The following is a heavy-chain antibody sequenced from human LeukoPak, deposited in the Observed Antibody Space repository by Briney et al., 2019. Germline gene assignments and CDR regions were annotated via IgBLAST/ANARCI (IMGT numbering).Heavy chain of an antibody. CDR2: IYPGDSDT. CDR1: GYSFTSYW. V-gene: IGHV5-51*01. CDR3: ARHRGYCSSTNCYKNWFDP. J-gene: IGHJ5*02. Sequence: GESLKISCKGSGYSFTSYWIGWVRQMPGKGLEWMGIIYPGDSDTRYSPSFQGQVTISADKSISTAYLQWSSLKASDTATYCCARHRGYCSSTNCYKNWFDPWGQGTLVTVSS. D-gene: IGHD2-2*02.